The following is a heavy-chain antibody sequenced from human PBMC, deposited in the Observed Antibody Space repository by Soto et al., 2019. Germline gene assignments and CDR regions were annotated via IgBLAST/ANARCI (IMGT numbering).Heavy chain of an antibody. D-gene: IGHD1-1*01. CDR1: GFSLSTSGVG. CDR3: AHRRNNHFFNYFDP. Sequence: QITLKESGPTLVKPTQTLTLTCTFSGFSLSTSGVGVGWIRQPPGKALEWLGIIYWDDDKRYSPSLKSRLTITKDTSKNQVVLTMTNMDPVDTATYYCAHRRNNHFFNYFDPWGQGTLVTVSS. J-gene: IGHJ5*02. V-gene: IGHV2-5*02. CDR2: IYWDDDK.